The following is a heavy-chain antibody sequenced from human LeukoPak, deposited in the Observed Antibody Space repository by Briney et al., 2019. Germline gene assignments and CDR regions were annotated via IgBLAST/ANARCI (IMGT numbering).Heavy chain of an antibody. D-gene: IGHD3-10*01. CDR1: GFTFSNYW. CDR2: INQDGSEK. J-gene: IGHJ4*02. CDR3: ARMVRESDY. V-gene: IGHV3-7*01. Sequence: GESLRLSCAASGFTFSNYWMGWVRKAPGQGLEWVANINQDGSEKSYVDSVKGRFTISRDNAKNSLYLQMNSLSGEDAAVYYCARMVRESDYWGQGTLVTVSS.